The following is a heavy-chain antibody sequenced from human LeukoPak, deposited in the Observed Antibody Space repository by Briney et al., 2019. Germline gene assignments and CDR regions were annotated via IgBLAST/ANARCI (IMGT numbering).Heavy chain of an antibody. CDR3: ARDRRIAARLEFQNWFDP. V-gene: IGHV1-69*13. D-gene: IGHD6-6*01. J-gene: IGHJ5*02. Sequence: SVKVSCKASGGTFSSYAISWVRQAPGQGLEWMGGIIPIFCTANYAQKFQGRVTITADESTSTAYMELSSLRSEDTAVYYCARDRRIAARLEFQNWFDPWGQGTLVTVSS. CDR2: IIPIFCTA. CDR1: GGTFSSYA.